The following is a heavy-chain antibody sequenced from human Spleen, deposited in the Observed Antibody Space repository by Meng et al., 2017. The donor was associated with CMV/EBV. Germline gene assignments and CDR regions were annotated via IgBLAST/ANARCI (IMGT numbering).Heavy chain of an antibody. V-gene: IGHV1-2*02. CDR2: INPNSGGT. D-gene: IGHD6-19*01. J-gene: IGHJ4*02. CDR3: ARTSIEVPGCLDF. CDR1: GYTFTGYY. Sequence: CKTSGYTFTGYYIHWVRQAPGQGLEWMGRINPNSGGTKNAQKFQGRITMTRDTSISTAYMDLRRLRSDDTAVYYCARTSIEVPGCLDFWGQGTLVTVSS.